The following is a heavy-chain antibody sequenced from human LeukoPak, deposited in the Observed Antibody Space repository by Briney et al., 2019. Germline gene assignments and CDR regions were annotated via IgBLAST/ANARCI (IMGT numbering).Heavy chain of an antibody. D-gene: IGHD6-6*01. CDR1: GYSISSGYY. Sequence: SETLSLTCTVSGYSISSGYYWGWIRQPPGKGLEWIGSIYHSGSTYYNPSLKSRVTISVDTSKNQFSLKLSSVTAADTAVYYCARDDAARGYYYYYMDVWGKGTTVTVSS. J-gene: IGHJ6*03. V-gene: IGHV4-38-2*02. CDR3: ARDDAARGYYYYYMDV. CDR2: IYHSGST.